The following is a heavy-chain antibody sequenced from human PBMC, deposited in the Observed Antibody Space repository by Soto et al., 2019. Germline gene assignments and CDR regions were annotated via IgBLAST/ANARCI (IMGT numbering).Heavy chain of an antibody. CDR2: IYHSGST. D-gene: IGHD4-17*01. J-gene: IGHJ6*02. CDR1: GGSISSSNW. CDR3: ARDTTVTTLYYYYGMDV. V-gene: IGHV4-4*02. Sequence: SETLSLTCAVSGGSISSSNWWSWVRQPPGKGLEWIGEIYHSGSTNYNPSLKSRVTISVDKSKNQFSLKLSSVTAADTAVYYCARDTTVTTLYYYYGMDVWGQGTTVTVSS.